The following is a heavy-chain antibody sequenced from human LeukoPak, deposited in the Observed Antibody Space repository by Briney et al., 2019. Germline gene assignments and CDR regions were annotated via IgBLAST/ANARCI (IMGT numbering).Heavy chain of an antibody. CDR2: IYHSGST. CDR1: GGSISSSNW. V-gene: IGHV4-4*02. D-gene: IGHD1-26*01. CDR3: ASKGDNSGSYYFDY. J-gene: IGHJ4*02. Sequence: SETLSLTCAVSGGSISSSNWWSWVRQPPGKGLEWIGEIYHSGSTNYNPSLKSRVTISVDKSKNQFSLKLSSVTAADPAVYYCASKGDNSGSYYFDYWGQGTLVTVSS.